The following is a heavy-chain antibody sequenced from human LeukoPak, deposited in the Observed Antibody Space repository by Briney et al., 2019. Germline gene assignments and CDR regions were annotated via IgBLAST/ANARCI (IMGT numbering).Heavy chain of an antibody. D-gene: IGHD1-14*01. CDR1: HFTFSTFT. J-gene: IGHJ4*02. Sequence: GGSLRLSCAASHFTFSTFTMHWVRQAPGKGLEWVSSVSSSSRTIDYADSVQGRSTVSRDNANNSMYLQINDLRREDTAVYYCARGSPRGGLDSWGQGTLVTVSS. V-gene: IGHV3-48*01. CDR2: VSSSSRTI. CDR3: ARGSPRGGLDS.